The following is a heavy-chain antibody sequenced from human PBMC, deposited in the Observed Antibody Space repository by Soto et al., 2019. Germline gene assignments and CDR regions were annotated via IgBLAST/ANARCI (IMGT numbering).Heavy chain of an antibody. D-gene: IGHD1-1*01. CDR3: ARTTEYYYYSGMAV. V-gene: IGHV4-30-4*01. J-gene: IGHJ6*02. CDR2: IYYSGST. CDR1: GGSISSGDYY. Sequence: SQTLSLSCAVSGGSISSGDYYWSWIRQPPGKGLEWIGYIYYSGSTYYNPSLKSRVTISVDTSKNQFSLKLSSVTAADTAVYYCARTTEYYYYSGMAVWGQGTTVTGSS.